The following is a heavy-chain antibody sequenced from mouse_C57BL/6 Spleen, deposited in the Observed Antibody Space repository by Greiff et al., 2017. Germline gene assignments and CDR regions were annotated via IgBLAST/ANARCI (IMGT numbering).Heavy chain of an antibody. CDR1: GFTFSDYY. V-gene: IGHV5-16*01. CDR2: INYDGSST. CDR3: ASFTYAMDY. J-gene: IGHJ4*01. Sequence: EVMLVGSEGGLVQPGSSMKLSCTASGFTFSDYYMAWVRQVPEKGLEWVANINYDGSSTYYLDSLKSRFIISRDNAKNILYLQMSSLKSEDTATYYCASFTYAMDYWGQGTSVTVSS.